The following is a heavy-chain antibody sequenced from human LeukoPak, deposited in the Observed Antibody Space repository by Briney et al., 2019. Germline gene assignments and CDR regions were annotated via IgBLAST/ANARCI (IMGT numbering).Heavy chain of an antibody. CDR1: GFTFSSYE. CDR2: ISSSGSTI. Sequence: GGSLRLSCAASGFTFSSYEMNGVRQAPGKGLEWVSYISSSGSTIYYADSVKGRFTISRDNAKNSLYLQMNSLRAEDTAVYYCARVGSGSYYAYWGQGTLVTVSS. J-gene: IGHJ4*02. CDR3: ARVGSGSYYAY. V-gene: IGHV3-48*03. D-gene: IGHD1-26*01.